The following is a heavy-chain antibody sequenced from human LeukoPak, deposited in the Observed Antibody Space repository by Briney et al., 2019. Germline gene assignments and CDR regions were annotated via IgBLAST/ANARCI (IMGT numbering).Heavy chain of an antibody. Sequence: SVKVSCKASGGTFISYAISWVRQAPGQGLEWMGGIIPIFGTANYAQKFHGRVTITTDESTSTAYMELSSLRSEDTAVYYCARVGLRLGELSSLPIYYFDYWGQGTLVTVSS. V-gene: IGHV1-69*05. CDR2: IIPIFGTA. CDR3: ARVGLRLGELSSLPIYYFDY. J-gene: IGHJ4*02. D-gene: IGHD3-16*02. CDR1: GGTFISYA.